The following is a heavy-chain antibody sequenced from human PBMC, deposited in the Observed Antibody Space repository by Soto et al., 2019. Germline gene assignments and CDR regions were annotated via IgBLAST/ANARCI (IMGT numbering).Heavy chain of an antibody. CDR2: ISAHTGSS. CDR1: GYTFTSSG. V-gene: IGHV1-18*01. CDR3: ARAFFYQGSDSRRYSFDAFDF. J-gene: IGHJ3*01. Sequence: QVQLVQSGAEVKKPGASVKVSCNASGYTFTSSGMSWVRQAPGQGLEWMGWISAHTGSSEYAQRFQGRVTMTTDRSTSTAYMELRSLRSDDTAVYYCARAFFYQGSDSRRYSFDAFDFWGPGTLVTVSS. D-gene: IGHD3-22*01.